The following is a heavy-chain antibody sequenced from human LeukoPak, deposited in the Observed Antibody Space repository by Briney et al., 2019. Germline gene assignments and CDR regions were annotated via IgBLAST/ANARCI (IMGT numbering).Heavy chain of an antibody. Sequence: ASVKVSCKASGYTFTCHLVHWARHAPGQGLEWMGVFHPGGDSITYSQKFQGRVTLTRDTSSSTAYMDLRSLRSEDTAVYFCARQQEVTSDSYYHTLDVWGQGTTVTVSS. CDR3: ARQQEVTSDSYYHTLDV. CDR1: GYTFTCHL. V-gene: IGHV1-46*01. D-gene: IGHD2-21*02. CDR2: FHPGGDSI. J-gene: IGHJ6*02.